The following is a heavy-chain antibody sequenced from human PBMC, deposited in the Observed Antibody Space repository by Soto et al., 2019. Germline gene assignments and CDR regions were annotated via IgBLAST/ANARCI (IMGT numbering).Heavy chain of an antibody. CDR2: IYYSGST. J-gene: IGHJ4*02. D-gene: IGHD1-26*01. V-gene: IGHV4-39*01. CDR1: GGSISSSSYY. Sequence: SETLSLTCTVSGGSISSSSYYWGWIRQPPGKGLEWIGSIYYSGSTYYNPSLKSRVTISVDTSKNQFSLKLSSVTAADTAVNYCARPSGSYLYYFDYWGQGTLVTVSS. CDR3: ARPSGSYLYYFDY.